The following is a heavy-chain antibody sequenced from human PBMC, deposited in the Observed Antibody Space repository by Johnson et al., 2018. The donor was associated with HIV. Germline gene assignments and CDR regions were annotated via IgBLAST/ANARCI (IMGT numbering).Heavy chain of an antibody. CDR2: ISGSGAST. D-gene: IGHD6-13*01. CDR3: ARDPAAAALRAFDI. V-gene: IGHV3-23*04. CDR1: GMAFSDLW. J-gene: IGHJ3*02. Sequence: VQLVESGGGLVKPGGSLTVSCAASGMAFSDLWMNWVRQAPGKGLEWVSAISGSGASTYYADSVKGRFTISRDKSKNTLYLQMNSLRAEDTAVYYCARDPAAAALRAFDIWGQGTMVTVSS.